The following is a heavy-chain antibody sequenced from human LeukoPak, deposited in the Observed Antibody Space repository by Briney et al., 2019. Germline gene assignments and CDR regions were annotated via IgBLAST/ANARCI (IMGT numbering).Heavy chain of an antibody. V-gene: IGHV1-18*01. CDR1: GYTFTSYG. D-gene: IGHD3-10*01. Sequence: ASVKVSCKASGYTFTSYGISWVRQAPGQGLEWMGWISAYNGNTNYAQKLQGRVTMTTDTSTSTAYMELRSLRSYDTAVYYCARDGDYYGSGSYYYGFDYWGQGTLVTVSS. CDR2: ISAYNGNT. J-gene: IGHJ4*02. CDR3: ARDGDYYGSGSYYYGFDY.